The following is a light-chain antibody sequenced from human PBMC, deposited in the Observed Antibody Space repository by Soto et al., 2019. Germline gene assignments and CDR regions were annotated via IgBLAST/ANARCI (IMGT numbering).Light chain of an antibody. CDR1: QSVSSN. J-gene: IGKJ1*01. CDR2: GAS. Sequence: EIGMTQSPATLSVSPGERATLASRASQSVSSNLAWYQQKPGQAPRLLIYGASTRATGIPARFSGSGSGTEFTLTISSLQSEDFAVYYCQQYNNWPPAWTFGQGTKVDIK. V-gene: IGKV3-15*01. CDR3: QQYNNWPPAWT.